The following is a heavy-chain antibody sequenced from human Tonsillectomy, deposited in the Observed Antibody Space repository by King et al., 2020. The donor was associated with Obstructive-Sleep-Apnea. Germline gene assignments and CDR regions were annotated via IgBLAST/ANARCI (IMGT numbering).Heavy chain of an antibody. V-gene: IGHV5-51*01. CDR3: ARLISTGYSYGYYDDWYFDL. J-gene: IGHJ2*01. D-gene: IGHD5-18*01. CDR1: GYSFTSYW. Sequence: QLVQSGAEVKKPGESLKISCKGSGYSFTSYWIGWVRQMPGKGLEWMGIIYPGDSDTRYSPSFQGQVTISADKSISTAYLQWSSLKASDTAMYYCARLISTGYSYGYYDDWYFDLWGRGTLVTVSS. CDR2: IYPGDSDT.